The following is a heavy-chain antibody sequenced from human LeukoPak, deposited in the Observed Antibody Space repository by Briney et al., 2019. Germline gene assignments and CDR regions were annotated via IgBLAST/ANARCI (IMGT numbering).Heavy chain of an antibody. CDR1: GFTFSSYS. Sequence: GGSLRLSCAASGFTFSSYSMNWVRQAPGKGLDWVSSISSSSSYIYYADSVKGRFTISRDNAKNSLYLQMNSLRAEDTAVYYCARDLALYLSYPRRPDYWGQGTLVTVSS. V-gene: IGHV3-21*01. J-gene: IGHJ4*02. CDR2: ISSSSSYI. D-gene: IGHD2-2*01. CDR3: ARDLALYLSYPRRPDY.